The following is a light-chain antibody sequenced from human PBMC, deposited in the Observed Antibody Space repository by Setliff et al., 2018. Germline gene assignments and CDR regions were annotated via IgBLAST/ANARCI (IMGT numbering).Light chain of an antibody. V-gene: IGLV1-44*01. J-gene: IGLJ1*01. CDR2: KNN. CDR1: TSNIGGDT. CDR3: TSYTTSNSHV. Sequence: QSVLTQPPSASGTPGQRVIISCSGSTSNIGGDTVNWYQQFPGTAPKLLIYKNNQRPSGVPDRFSGSKSGNTASLTISGLRTEDEADYYCTSYTTSNSHVFGTGTKVTVL.